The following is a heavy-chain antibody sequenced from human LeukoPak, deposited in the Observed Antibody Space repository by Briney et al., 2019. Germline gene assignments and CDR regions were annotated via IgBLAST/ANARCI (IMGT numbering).Heavy chain of an antibody. CDR3: ARVGSTWPHYYFDY. D-gene: IGHD6-13*01. J-gene: IGHJ4*02. CDR1: GYAISSGYY. Sequence: SETLSLTCTVSGYAISSGYYWGWIRQPPGKGLEWIGSGYHDGSTYYNPSLKSRVTISVDTSKNQFSLKLSSVTAADTAVYYCARVGSTWPHYYFDYWGQGTLVTVSS. CDR2: GYHDGST. V-gene: IGHV4-38-2*02.